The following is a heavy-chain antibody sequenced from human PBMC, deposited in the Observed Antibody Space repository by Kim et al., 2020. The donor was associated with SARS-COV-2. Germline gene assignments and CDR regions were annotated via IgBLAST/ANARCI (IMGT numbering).Heavy chain of an antibody. CDR1: GGSISSGGYY. J-gene: IGHJ4*02. D-gene: IGHD3-3*01. CDR3: ARSFGVAPPVDY. Sequence: SETLSLTCTVSGGSISSGGYYWSWIRQHPGKGLEWIGYIYYSGSTYYNPCLKSRVTISVDTSKNQFSLKLSSVTAADTAVYYCARSFGVAPPVDYWGQGTLVTVSS. V-gene: IGHV4-31*03. CDR2: IYYSGST.